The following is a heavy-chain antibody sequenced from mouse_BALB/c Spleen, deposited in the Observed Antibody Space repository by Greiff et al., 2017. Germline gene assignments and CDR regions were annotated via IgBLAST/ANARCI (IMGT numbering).Heavy chain of an antibody. V-gene: IGHV1-7*01. D-gene: IGHD2-4*01. CDR3: ARSGSTLITTIFAY. Sequence: VQLQQSGAELAKPGASVKMSCKASGYTFTSYWMHWVKQRPGQGLEWIGYINPSTGYTEYNQKFKDKATLTADKSSSPAYMQLSSLTSEDSAVYYCARSGSTLITTIFAYWGQGTLVTVSA. J-gene: IGHJ3*01. CDR2: INPSTGYT. CDR1: GYTFTSYW.